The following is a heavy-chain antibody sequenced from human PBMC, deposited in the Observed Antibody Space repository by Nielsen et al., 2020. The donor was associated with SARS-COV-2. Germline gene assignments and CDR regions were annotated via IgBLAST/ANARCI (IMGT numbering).Heavy chain of an antibody. V-gene: IGHV1-18*01. CDR3: ARDTPVSIVGASDAFDI. D-gene: IGHD1-26*01. J-gene: IGHJ3*02. Sequence: WVRQAPGQGLEWMGWISAYNGNTNYAQKLQGRVTMTTDTSTSTAYMELSSLRSEDTAVYYCARDTPVSIVGASDAFDIWGQGTMVTVSS. CDR2: ISAYNGNT.